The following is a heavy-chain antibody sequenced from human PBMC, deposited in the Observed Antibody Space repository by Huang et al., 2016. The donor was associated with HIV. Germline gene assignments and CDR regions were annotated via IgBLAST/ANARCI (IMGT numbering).Heavy chain of an antibody. CDR3: ARGPGGAAAGYYFDY. CDR1: GYTFTRYY. CDR2: ISPSGGST. Sequence: QVQLVQSGAEVKKAGASVKVSCKASGYTFTRYYMHWVRQAPGQGLEWRAIISPSGGSTSYAQEFQGRVTMTRDTSTSTVYMELSSLRSEDTAVYYCARGPGGAAAGYYFDYWGQGTLVTVSS. D-gene: IGHD6-13*01. V-gene: IGHV1-46*03. J-gene: IGHJ4*02.